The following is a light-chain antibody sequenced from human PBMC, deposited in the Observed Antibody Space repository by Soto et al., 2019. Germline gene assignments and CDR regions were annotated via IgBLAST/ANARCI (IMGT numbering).Light chain of an antibody. CDR2: AAS. CDR3: QQYNSWPFIT. Sequence: DMQGAQSPSSVSGWVGERVTIAGRASQGISSWLAWYQQKPGKHPKPLIYAASSLQSGVLQRFSGSGSGTDFSLTISRLQPEDFAVYYCQQYNSWPFITFGQGTRLEIK. V-gene: IGKV1-12*01. CDR1: QGISSW. J-gene: IGKJ5*01.